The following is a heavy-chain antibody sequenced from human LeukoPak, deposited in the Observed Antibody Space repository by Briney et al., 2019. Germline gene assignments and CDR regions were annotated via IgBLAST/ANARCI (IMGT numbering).Heavy chain of an antibody. CDR3: AREGNSFGY. Sequence: LEGLGRTYYSSKSYKDYAVSGKSQISSNPDTSKNQFSLQLNSVTPEDTAVYYCAREGNSFGYWGQGTLVTVSS. CDR2: TYYSSKSYK. J-gene: IGHJ4*02. V-gene: IGHV6-1*01.